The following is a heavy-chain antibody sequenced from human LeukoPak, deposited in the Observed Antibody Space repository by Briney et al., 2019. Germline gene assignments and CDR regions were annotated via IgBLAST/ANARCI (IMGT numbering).Heavy chain of an antibody. CDR3: ASQYYYDSSGYYLDY. CDR2: IIPIFGTA. V-gene: IGHV1-69*13. CDR1: GGTFSSYA. J-gene: IGHJ4*02. Sequence: SVKVSCKASGGTFSSYAISWVRQAPGQGLEWMGGIIPIFGTANYAQKFQGRVTITADESTSTAYMELSRLRSEDTAVYYCASQYYYDSSGYYLDYWGQGTLVTVSS. D-gene: IGHD3-22*01.